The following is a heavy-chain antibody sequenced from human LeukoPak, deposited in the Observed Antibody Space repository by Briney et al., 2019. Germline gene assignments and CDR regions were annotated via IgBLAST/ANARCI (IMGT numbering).Heavy chain of an antibody. CDR1: GCSISSYY. Sequence: PSETLSLTCTVSGCSISSYYWSWIRQPPGKGLEWIGYIYYSGSTNYNPSLKSRVTISVDTSKNQFSLKLSSVTAADTAVYYCARTVVVAATQSEYFQHWGQGTLVTVSS. J-gene: IGHJ1*01. V-gene: IGHV4-59*01. CDR2: IYYSGST. D-gene: IGHD2-15*01. CDR3: ARTVVVAATQSEYFQH.